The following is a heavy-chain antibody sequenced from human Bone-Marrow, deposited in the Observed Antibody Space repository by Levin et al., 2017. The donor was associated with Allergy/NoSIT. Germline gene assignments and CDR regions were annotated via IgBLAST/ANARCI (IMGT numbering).Heavy chain of an antibody. V-gene: IGHV3-21*01. Sequence: PGGSLRLSCAASGFTFSSYSMNWVRQAPGKGLEWVSSISSSSSYIYYADSVKGRFTISRDNAKNSLYLQMNSLRAEDTAVYYCARGRIVVVVAAIPAPPTFDYWGQGTLVTVSS. CDR3: ARGRIVVVVAAIPAPPTFDY. CDR2: ISSSSSYI. D-gene: IGHD2-15*01. CDR1: GFTFSSYS. J-gene: IGHJ4*02.